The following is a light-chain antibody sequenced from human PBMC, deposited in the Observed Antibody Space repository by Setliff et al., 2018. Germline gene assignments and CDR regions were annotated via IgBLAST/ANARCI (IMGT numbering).Light chain of an antibody. V-gene: IGLV2-8*01. J-gene: IGLJ1*01. CDR2: DVS. CDR3: SSYAGSNHFV. CDR1: SRDVGGYNF. Sequence: QSALTQPAAVSGSPGQSIAISCTGTSRDVGGYNFVSWYQQHPDKAPKLLIYDVSKRPSGVPDRFSGSKSGNTASLTVSGLQAEDEADYYCSSYAGSNHFVFGTGTKVTV.